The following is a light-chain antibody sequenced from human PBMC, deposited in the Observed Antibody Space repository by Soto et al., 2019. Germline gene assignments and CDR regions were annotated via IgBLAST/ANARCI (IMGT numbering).Light chain of an antibody. CDR2: DAS. V-gene: IGKV3-15*01. Sequence: EVVMTQSPATLSVSLGERASLSCRASERVSSNLAWYQQKPGQAPRLLIYDASTRATGTPARFSGSGSGTEFTLTITSLQSEDFAVYYCQQYNNWPPFTFGQGTKVDIK. CDR3: QQYNNWPPFT. J-gene: IGKJ2*01. CDR1: ERVSSN.